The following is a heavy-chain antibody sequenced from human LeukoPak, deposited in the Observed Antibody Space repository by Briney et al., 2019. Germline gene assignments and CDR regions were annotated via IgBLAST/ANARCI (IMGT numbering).Heavy chain of an antibody. J-gene: IGHJ4*02. D-gene: IGHD6-13*01. CDR3: AKKTPGIHPFDS. Sequence: GGSLRLSCAASGFTFRTSAFSWVRQSPGRGLEWVSTVGTDSDTYYADSVKGRFTISRDNSTNTVYLQMTGLRADDTAVYYCAKKTPGIHPFDSWGQGTLVTVSP. CDR2: VGTDSDT. V-gene: IGHV3-23*01. CDR1: GFTFRTSA.